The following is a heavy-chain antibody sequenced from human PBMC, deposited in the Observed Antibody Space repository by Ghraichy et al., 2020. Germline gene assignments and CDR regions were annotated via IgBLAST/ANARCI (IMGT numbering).Heavy chain of an antibody. CDR1: GYTFTGYY. CDR2: INPNSGGT. J-gene: IGHJ6*02. V-gene: IGHV1-2*04. CDR3: ARDRPYDYSNYYYYGMDV. Sequence: ASVKVSCKASGYTFTGYYMHWVRQAPGQGLEWMGWINPNSGGTNYAQKFQGWVTMTRDTSISTAYMELSRLRSDDTAVYYCARDRPYDYSNYYYYGMDVWGQGTTVTVSS. D-gene: IGHD4-11*01.